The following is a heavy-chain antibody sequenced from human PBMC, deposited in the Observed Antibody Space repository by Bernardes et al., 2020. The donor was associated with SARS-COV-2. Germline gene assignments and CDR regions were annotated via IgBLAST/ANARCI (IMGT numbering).Heavy chain of an antibody. CDR1: GGPISSSSYY. V-gene: IGHV4-39*01. Sequence: SETLSLTCTVPGGPISSSSYYWGWIRQLPGKGLEWIGSVYYSGSTYYIPSLKSRVTMSVDTSKNQFSLSLKSVTAEDTAVYYCARIDDVTGRDYWGQGTLVTVSS. CDR3: ARIDDVTGRDY. D-gene: IGHD3-9*01. CDR2: VYYSGST. J-gene: IGHJ4*02.